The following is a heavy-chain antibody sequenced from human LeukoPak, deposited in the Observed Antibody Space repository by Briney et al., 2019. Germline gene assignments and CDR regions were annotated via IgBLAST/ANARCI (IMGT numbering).Heavy chain of an antibody. D-gene: IGHD2-2*01. V-gene: IGHV4-59*12. Sequence: KPSETLSLTCTVSGGSISSYYWSWIRQPPGKGLEWIGYIYYSGSTNYNPSLKSRVTISVDTSKNQFSLKLSSVTAADTAVYYCARALPVVPAANNWFDPWGQGTLVTVSS. CDR3: ARALPVVPAANNWFDP. CDR1: GGSISSYY. J-gene: IGHJ5*02. CDR2: IYYSGST.